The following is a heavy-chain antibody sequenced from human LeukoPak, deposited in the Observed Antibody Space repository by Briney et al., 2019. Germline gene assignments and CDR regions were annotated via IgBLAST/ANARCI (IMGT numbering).Heavy chain of an antibody. J-gene: IGHJ4*02. CDR1: GYSISSGYY. CDR3: AVLRDFWSGYYAGYFDY. D-gene: IGHD3-3*01. Sequence: PSETLSLTCAVSGYSISSGYYWGWIRQPPGKGLEWIGSIYHSGSTYYNPSLKGRVTISVDTSKNQFSLKLSSVTAADTAVYYCAVLRDFWSGYYAGYFDYWGQGTLVTVSS. V-gene: IGHV4-38-2*01. CDR2: IYHSGST.